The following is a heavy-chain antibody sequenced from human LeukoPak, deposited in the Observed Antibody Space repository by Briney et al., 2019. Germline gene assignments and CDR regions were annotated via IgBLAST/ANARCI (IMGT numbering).Heavy chain of an antibody. V-gene: IGHV4-59*08. CDR2: ISNSGTT. Sequence: SETLSLTCTVSGGSISSYFWSWIRQPPGKGLEWIGHISNSGTTDYNPSLESRVTIAVDTSKSQVSLKLTSVTAADTAAYYCSRQGLGYSGSASKRYYYGMDVWGQGTTVTVSS. CDR3: SRQGLGYSGSASKRYYYGMDV. CDR1: GGSISSYF. J-gene: IGHJ6*02. D-gene: IGHD5-12*01.